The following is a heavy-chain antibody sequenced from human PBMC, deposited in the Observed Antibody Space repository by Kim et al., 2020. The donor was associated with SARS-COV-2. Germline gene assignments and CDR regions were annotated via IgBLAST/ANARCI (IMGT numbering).Heavy chain of an antibody. V-gene: IGHV3-30*18. D-gene: IGHD3-22*01. CDR2: ISYDGTNK. CDR1: GFTFSSYG. CDR3: AKYSSGDGMDV. Sequence: GGSLRLSCVVSGFTFSSYGMHWVRQAPGKGLEWVVVISYDGTNKNYADSVKGRFTISRDNSKNTLYLQMNSLRTEDTAVYYCAKYSSGDGMDVWGQGTTVTVSS. J-gene: IGHJ6*02.